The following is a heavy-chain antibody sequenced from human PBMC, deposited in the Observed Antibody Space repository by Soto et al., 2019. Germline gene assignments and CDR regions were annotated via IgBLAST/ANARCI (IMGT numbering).Heavy chain of an antibody. Sequence: ASVKVSCKTSGYTFTSYGISWVRQAPGQGLEWMGWISAYNGNTNYAQKLQGRVTMTTDTSTSTAYMELRSLRSDDTAVYYCARSSAKHPTTRFDAWGQGTLVTVSS. J-gene: IGHJ5*02. V-gene: IGHV1-18*01. CDR1: GYTFTSYG. CDR3: ARSSAKHPTTRFDA. CDR2: ISAYNGNT. D-gene: IGHD2-2*01.